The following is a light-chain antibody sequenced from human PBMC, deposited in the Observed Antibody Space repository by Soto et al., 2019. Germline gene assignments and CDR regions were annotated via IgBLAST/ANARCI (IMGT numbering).Light chain of an antibody. CDR3: QHYGRSPGYT. CDR2: GAS. Sequence: EIVLTQSPGTLSLSPGERATLSCRASQTVSSSYLAWYQQKPGQAPRLLICGASSRATGIPDRFSGSGPGPDFTLSISRLEPEDFAVYYCQHYGRSPGYTFGQGTKLEMK. V-gene: IGKV3-20*01. J-gene: IGKJ2*01. CDR1: QTVSSSY.